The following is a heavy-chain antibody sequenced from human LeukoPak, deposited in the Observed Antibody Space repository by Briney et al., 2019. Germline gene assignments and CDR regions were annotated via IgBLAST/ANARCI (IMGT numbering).Heavy chain of an antibody. D-gene: IGHD6-19*01. CDR1: GFTFSSYW. J-gene: IGHJ4*02. CDR3: ARGSIAVAGTPYY. Sequence: PGGSLRLSCAASGFTFSSYWMSWVRQAPGKGLEWVANIKQDGSEKYYVDSVKGRFTISRDIAKNSLYLQMNSLRAEDTAVYYCARGSIAVAGTPYYWGQGTLVTVSS. V-gene: IGHV3-7*04. CDR2: IKQDGSEK.